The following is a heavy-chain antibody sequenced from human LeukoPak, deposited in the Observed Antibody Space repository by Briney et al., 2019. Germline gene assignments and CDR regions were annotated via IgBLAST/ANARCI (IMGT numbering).Heavy chain of an antibody. V-gene: IGHV3-49*04. CDR2: IRSKGYGGTT. CDR1: GFTFGDYV. CDR3: TRGAYAAGY. J-gene: IGHJ4*02. Sequence: PGRSLRLSCTASGFTFGDYVVSWVRQAPGKGLEWVGFIRSKGYGGTTEYAASVKGRFTISRDDSKSFAYLQINSLKTEDTGVYYCTRGAYAAGYWGQGTLVTVSS. D-gene: IGHD4-17*01.